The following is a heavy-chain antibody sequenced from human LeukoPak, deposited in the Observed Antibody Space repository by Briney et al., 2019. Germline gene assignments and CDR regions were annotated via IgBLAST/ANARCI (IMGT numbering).Heavy chain of an antibody. J-gene: IGHJ4*02. CDR1: GASISSGRNC. Sequence: SQTLSLTCTVSGASISSGRNCWSWIRQPAGKGLEWIGRMYPSGNTNYNPSLESRVTILVDTSKNQFSLKLSSVTAADTALYYCARDVYDSSGYYLDYWGQGTLVTVSS. CDR3: ARDVYDSSGYYLDY. D-gene: IGHD3-22*01. CDR2: MYPSGNT. V-gene: IGHV4-61*02.